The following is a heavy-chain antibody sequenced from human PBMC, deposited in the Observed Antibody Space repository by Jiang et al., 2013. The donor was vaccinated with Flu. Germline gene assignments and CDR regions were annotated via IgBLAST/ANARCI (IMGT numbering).Heavy chain of an antibody. Sequence: ISGDSVSSNSATWHWIRQSPSRGLEWLGRTYYRSQWYNDYAPSVASRITVNPDTARNQVSLQLNSVTPEDTALYYCARAWSGGNYHFDYWGQGTLVTVSS. V-gene: IGHV6-1*01. CDR2: TYYRSQWYN. J-gene: IGHJ4*02. CDR3: ARAWSGGNYHFDY. D-gene: IGHD2-15*01. CDR1: GDSVSSNSAT.